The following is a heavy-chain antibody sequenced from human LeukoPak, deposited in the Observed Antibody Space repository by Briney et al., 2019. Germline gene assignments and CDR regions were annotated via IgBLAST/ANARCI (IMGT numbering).Heavy chain of an antibody. CDR3: ARDRPLEMVRGVIPLDY. CDR1: GFTFSSYW. Sequence: GGSLRLSCAASGFTFSSYWMSWVRQAPGKGLEWVANIKQDGSEKYYVDSVKGRFTISRDNAKNSLYLQMNSLRAEDTAVYYCARDRPLEMVRGVIPLDYWGQGTLVTVSS. J-gene: IGHJ4*02. CDR2: IKQDGSEK. D-gene: IGHD3-10*01. V-gene: IGHV3-7*01.